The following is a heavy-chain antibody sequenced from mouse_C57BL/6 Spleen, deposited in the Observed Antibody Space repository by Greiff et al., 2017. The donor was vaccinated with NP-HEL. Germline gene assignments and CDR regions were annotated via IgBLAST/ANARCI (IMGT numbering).Heavy chain of an antibody. Sequence: EVKLVESGGGLVKPGGSLKLSCAASGFTFSDYGMHWVRQAPEKGLEWVAYISSGSSTIYYADTVKGRFTISRDNAKNTLFLQMTSLRSEDTAMYYCAREVGGDFDYWGQGTTLTVSS. CDR1: GFTFSDYG. CDR3: AREVGGDFDY. J-gene: IGHJ2*01. V-gene: IGHV5-17*01. D-gene: IGHD1-1*02. CDR2: ISSGSSTI.